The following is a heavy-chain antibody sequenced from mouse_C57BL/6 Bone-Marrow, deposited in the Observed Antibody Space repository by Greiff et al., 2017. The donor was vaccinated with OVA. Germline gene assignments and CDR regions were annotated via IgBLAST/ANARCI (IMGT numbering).Heavy chain of an antibody. CDR3: ARVITTVVPYFDY. CDR2: ISNGGGST. D-gene: IGHD1-1*01. Sequence: EVKLVESGGGLVQPGGSLKLSCAASGFTFSDYYMYWVRQTPEKRLEWVAYISNGGGSTYYPDTVKGRFTISRDNAKNTLYLQMSRLKSEDTAMYYCARVITTVVPYFDYWGQGTTLTVSS. J-gene: IGHJ2*01. CDR1: GFTFSDYY. V-gene: IGHV5-12*01.